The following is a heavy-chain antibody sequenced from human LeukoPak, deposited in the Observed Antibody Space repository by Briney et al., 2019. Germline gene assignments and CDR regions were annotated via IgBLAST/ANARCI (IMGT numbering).Heavy chain of an antibody. CDR3: ARGGRDCSSTSCYVLN. Sequence: GGSLRLPCAASGFTFSNYPMHWVRQAPGKGLQWVALISYDGSDKYYADSVKGRFTISRDNSKNTLYLQMNSLRAEDPAMYYCARGGRDCSSTSCYVLNWGQGTLVTVSS. CDR1: GFTFSNYP. D-gene: IGHD2-2*01. V-gene: IGHV3-30-3*01. CDR2: ISYDGSDK. J-gene: IGHJ4*02.